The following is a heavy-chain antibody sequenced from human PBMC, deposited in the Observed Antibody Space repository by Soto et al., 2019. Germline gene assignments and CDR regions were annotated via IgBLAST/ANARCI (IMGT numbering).Heavy chain of an antibody. V-gene: IGHV1-2*04. D-gene: IGHD3-3*01. CDR2: INPNSGGT. Sequence: QVQLVQSGAEVKKPGASVKVSCKASGYTFTGYYMHWVRQAPGQGLEWMGWINPNSGGTNYAQKFPGWDNMTRGTALSTAYMELSRLGSDDPAVYCCARAPGGGDFWSCHPNRFGPWGQGTLVTGSS. CDR3: ARAPGGGDFWSCHPNRFGP. CDR1: GYTFTGYY. J-gene: IGHJ5*02.